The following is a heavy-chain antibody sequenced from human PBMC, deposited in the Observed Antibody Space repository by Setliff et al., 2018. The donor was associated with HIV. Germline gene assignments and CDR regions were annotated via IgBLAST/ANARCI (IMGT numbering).Heavy chain of an antibody. CDR1: GFTFINYA. Sequence: QAGGSLRLSCVTSGFTFINYAMSWVRQAPGKGLEWVSAIVGGASSTVYADSVKGRFTISRDNSKNTLYLQMNSLRPEDTAIYYCAKELAASGLGYFDSWGRGILVTVSS. D-gene: IGHD3-22*01. J-gene: IGHJ4*02. V-gene: IGHV3-23*01. CDR3: AKELAASGLGYFDS. CDR2: IVGGASST.